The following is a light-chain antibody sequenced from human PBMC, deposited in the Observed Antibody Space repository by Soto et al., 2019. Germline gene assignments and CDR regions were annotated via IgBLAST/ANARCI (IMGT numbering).Light chain of an antibody. V-gene: IGKV3-20*01. CDR1: QSVSSNH. CDR3: QQYSSSRT. CDR2: GGS. Sequence: EIGLTQSPGTLSLSPWERATLYCRASQSVSSNHLAWYQQKPGQAPRLLIYGGSSRATGIPVRFSGSGSETDFTLTITRLEPEDFAMYYCQQYSSSRTFGQGTKVDIK. J-gene: IGKJ1*01.